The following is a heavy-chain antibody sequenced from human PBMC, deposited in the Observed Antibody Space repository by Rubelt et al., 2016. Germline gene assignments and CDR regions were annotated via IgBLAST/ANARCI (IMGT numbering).Heavy chain of an antibody. CDR3: ARPPDVYGVDV. V-gene: IGHV1-69*09. CDR1: GYTFTSYD. Sequence: QVQLVQSGAEVKKPGASVKVSCKASGYTFTSYDINWVRQATGQGLEWMGRIVPILHVTNYAQKFRGRVTITADKAKRTAYMELTSLRSEETAVYYCARPPDVYGVDVWGQGTTVTVSS. J-gene: IGHJ6*02. CDR2: IVPILHVT.